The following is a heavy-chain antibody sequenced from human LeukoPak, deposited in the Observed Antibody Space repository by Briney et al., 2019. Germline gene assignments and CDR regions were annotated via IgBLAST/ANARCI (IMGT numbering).Heavy chain of an antibody. D-gene: IGHD3-3*01. J-gene: IGHJ4*02. V-gene: IGHV1-69*04. CDR2: IIPILGIA. CDR1: GGTFSSYA. Sequence: SVTVSCKASGGTFSSYAISWVRQAPGQGLEWMRRIIPILGIANYAQKFQGRVTITADKSTSTAYMELSSLRSEDTAVYYCARPPTPEYDFWSDYWGQGTLVTVSS. CDR3: ARPPTPEYDFWSDY.